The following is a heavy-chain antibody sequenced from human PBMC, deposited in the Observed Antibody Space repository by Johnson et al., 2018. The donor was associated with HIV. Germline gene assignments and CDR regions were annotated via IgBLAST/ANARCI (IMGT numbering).Heavy chain of an antibody. CDR2: IWYDGSNK. Sequence: VQLVESGGGLVKPGGSLRLSCAASEFTFSSYGMHWVRQAPGKGLEWVAVIWYDGSNKYYADSVKGRFTISRDNSKNTLYLQMNSLRAEDTAVYYCAKDAYDYGDYGAFDIWGQGTLVTVSS. CDR1: EFTFSSYG. V-gene: IGHV3-30*02. CDR3: AKDAYDYGDYGAFDI. J-gene: IGHJ3*02. D-gene: IGHD4-17*01.